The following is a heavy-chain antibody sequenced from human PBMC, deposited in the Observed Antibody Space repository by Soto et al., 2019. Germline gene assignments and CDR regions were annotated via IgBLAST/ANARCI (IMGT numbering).Heavy chain of an antibody. V-gene: IGHV3-23*01. J-gene: IGHJ4*02. CDR2: IGARGDIT. CDR3: VKDLYCTSTTCSRSYDS. Sequence: GGSLRLSCAASGFTFSSFAMSWVRQAPGKGLEWVSVIGARGDITYYVDSVRGRFTISRDSSKNTLYLQMNSLRDEDTAVYYCVKDLYCTSTTCSRSYDSGGKEILVTVP. D-gene: IGHD3-16*01. CDR1: GFTFSSFA.